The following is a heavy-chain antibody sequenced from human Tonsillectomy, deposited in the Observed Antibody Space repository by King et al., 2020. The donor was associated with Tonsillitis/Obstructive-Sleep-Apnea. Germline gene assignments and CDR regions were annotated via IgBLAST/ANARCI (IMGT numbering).Heavy chain of an antibody. J-gene: IGHJ4*02. CDR3: ARDDYDSSGYLFDF. CDR1: GYTFSTYG. CDR2: ISAYTGNT. D-gene: IGHD3-22*01. Sequence: QLVQSGAEVKKPGASVKVSCKASGYTFSTYGISWVRQAPGQGLEWMGWISAYTGNTNYAQKFQGRVTMTTDTSTSTAYIELRSLRSDDTAVYYCARDDYDSSGYLFDFWGQGTLVTVSS. V-gene: IGHV1-18*01.